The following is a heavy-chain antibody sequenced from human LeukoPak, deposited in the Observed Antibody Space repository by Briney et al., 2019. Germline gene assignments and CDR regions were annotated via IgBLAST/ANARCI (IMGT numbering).Heavy chain of an antibody. V-gene: IGHV1-18*04. Sequence: ASVKVSCKASGYTFSSYGIGWVRQAPGQRPEWLGWISAFNGNSNYAPKFQGRVTVTTDTSTNTAYMELRSLRSDDTAVCFCARSFIAVAATAYDYWGQGTLVTVSS. D-gene: IGHD6-19*01. CDR1: GYTFSSYG. J-gene: IGHJ4*02. CDR3: ARSFIAVAATAYDY. CDR2: ISAFNGNS.